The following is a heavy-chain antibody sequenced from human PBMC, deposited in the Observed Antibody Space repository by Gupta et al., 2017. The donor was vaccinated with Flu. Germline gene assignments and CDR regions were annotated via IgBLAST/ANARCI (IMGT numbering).Heavy chain of an antibody. CDR2: ISVQSGKT. CDR3: ARAGDCDDDCSFDD. J-gene: IGHJ4*02. V-gene: IGHV1-18*01. Sequence: RLVQSRPPACHPPASVKVSCQTSGFLFNTYGVSWVRQAPGRVLEWVGWISVQSGKTKDAQRFRGRVTLSTDTSTSTAYMEVRTRRSDDSAVYYCARAGDCDDDCSFDDWGQGTTVIVSS. CDR1: GFLFNTYG. D-gene: IGHD2-21*02.